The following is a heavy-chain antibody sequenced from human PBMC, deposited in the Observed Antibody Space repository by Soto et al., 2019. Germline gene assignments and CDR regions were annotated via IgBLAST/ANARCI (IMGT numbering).Heavy chain of an antibody. D-gene: IGHD4-4*01. CDR3: AKRRAISNKLFFDH. J-gene: IGHJ4*02. Sequence: QITLRESGPTLVKPTQTLTLSCTLSGFSINTGGVGVGWIRQPPGKAPEWLALLYWNDDEWYSPYLRYRLGGTKDASENRVVLTMTHLDPTDTGTYYCAKRRAISNKLFFDHWGQGALVTVSS. V-gene: IGHV2-5*01. CDR1: GFSINTGGVG. CDR2: LYWNDDE.